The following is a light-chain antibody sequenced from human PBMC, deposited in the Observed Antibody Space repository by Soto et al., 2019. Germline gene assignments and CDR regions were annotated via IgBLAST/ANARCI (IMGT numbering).Light chain of an antibody. CDR1: SSNIGADYN. V-gene: IGLV1-40*01. Sequence: QSVLTQPPSVSGAPGRRVTISCTGSSSNIGADYNVHCYQQLPGTAPTLLIYDNSDRPSGVPDRFSGSRSDTSASLAIAGLQAEDEADYYCQLYDINVRGWVFGGGTKLTVL. CDR3: QLYDINVRGWV. CDR2: DNS. J-gene: IGLJ3*02.